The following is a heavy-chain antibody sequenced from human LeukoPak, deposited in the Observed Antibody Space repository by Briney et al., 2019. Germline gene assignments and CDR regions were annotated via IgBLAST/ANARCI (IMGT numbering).Heavy chain of an antibody. CDR2: IYYSGST. J-gene: IGHJ3*02. CDR3: ARARVTYYYDSSGYPEAFDI. D-gene: IGHD3-22*01. V-gene: IGHV4-59*01. Sequence: TSETLSLTCTVSGGSISGYYWSWIRQPPGKGLEWIGYIYYSGSTNYNPSLKSRVTISVDTSKNQFSLKLSSVTAADTAVYYCARARVTYYYDSSGYPEAFDIWGQGTMVTVSS. CDR1: GGSISGYY.